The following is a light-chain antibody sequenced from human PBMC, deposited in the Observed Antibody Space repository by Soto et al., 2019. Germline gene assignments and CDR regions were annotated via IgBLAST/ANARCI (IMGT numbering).Light chain of an antibody. CDR2: KVS. Sequence: QSALTQPASVSGSPGQSITISCTGTSSDVGGYNYVSWYQQYPGRVPKLLIYKVSNRPSGISNRFSGSKSGNTASPNIPGLQAEDEADYFCTSPTPGSLYVFGSGTKLTVL. CDR3: TSPTPGSLYV. V-gene: IGLV2-14*01. J-gene: IGLJ1*01. CDR1: SSDVGGYNY.